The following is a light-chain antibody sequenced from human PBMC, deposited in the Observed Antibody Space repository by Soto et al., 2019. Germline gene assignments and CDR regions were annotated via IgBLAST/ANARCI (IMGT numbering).Light chain of an antibody. CDR2: NNS. Sequence: QSVLTQPPSASGTPGQRVTISCSGSSSNIGSNTVNWYQQHPGTAPKLIIYNNSKRPSGVSNRFSGSKSGNTASLTISGLQAEDEADYYCSSYTSSSTLDVFGTGTKVTVL. V-gene: IGLV1-44*01. J-gene: IGLJ1*01. CDR3: SSYTSSSTLDV. CDR1: SSNIGSNT.